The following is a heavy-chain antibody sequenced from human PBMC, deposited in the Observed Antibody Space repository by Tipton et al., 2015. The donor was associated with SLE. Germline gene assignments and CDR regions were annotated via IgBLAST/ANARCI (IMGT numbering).Heavy chain of an antibody. CDR1: GGSFSGYY. D-gene: IGHD6-13*01. CDR3: ARGQSSSWYAYYFDY. J-gene: IGHJ4*02. CDR2: INHSGST. Sequence: TLSLTCAVYGGSFSGYYWSWIRQPPGKGLEWIGEINHSGSTNYNPSLKSRVTISVDTSKNQFSLKLSSVTAADTAVFYCARGQSSSWYAYYFDYWGQGTLVTVSS. V-gene: IGHV4-34*01.